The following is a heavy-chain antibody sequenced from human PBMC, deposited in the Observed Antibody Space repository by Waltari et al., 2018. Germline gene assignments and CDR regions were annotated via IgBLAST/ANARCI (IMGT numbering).Heavy chain of an antibody. V-gene: IGHV3-9*01. D-gene: IGHD6-6*01. J-gene: IGHJ2*01. CDR3: ARDPQLRIAARGYWYFDL. Sequence: EVQLVESGGGLVQPGRSLRLSCAASGFTFDDYAMHWVRQAPGKGLEWVSGISWNSGSIGYADSVKGRFTISRDNAKNSLYLQMNSLRAEDTAVYYCARDPQLRIAARGYWYFDLWGRGTLVTVSS. CDR2: ISWNSGSI. CDR1: GFTFDDYA.